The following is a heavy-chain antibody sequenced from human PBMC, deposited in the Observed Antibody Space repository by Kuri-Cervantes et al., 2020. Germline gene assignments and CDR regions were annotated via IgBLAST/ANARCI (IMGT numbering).Heavy chain of an antibody. CDR3: ARHDYGVDY. CDR1: GGSTSTSNYF. Sequence: SETLSLTCTVSGGSTSTSNYFWGWIRQPPGKGLEWFVSIFYSGSTYYNPSLKSRVTILRDTSKNQFSLKQSSVTAADTAVYYCARHDYGVDYWGQGTLVTVSS. CDR2: IFYSGST. V-gene: IGHV4-39*01. J-gene: IGHJ4*02. D-gene: IGHD4-17*01.